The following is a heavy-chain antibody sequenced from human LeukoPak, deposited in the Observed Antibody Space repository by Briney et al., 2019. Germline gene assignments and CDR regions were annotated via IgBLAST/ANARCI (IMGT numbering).Heavy chain of an antibody. CDR3: ATDPHILTGYFHFY. D-gene: IGHD3-9*01. V-gene: IGHV1-24*01. CDR2: FDPEDGET. J-gene: IGHJ4*02. CDR1: GYTFTGYY. Sequence: GASVKVSCKASGYTFTGYYMHWVRQAPGKGLEWMGGFDPEDGETIYAQKFQGRVTMTEDTSTDTAYMELSSLRSEDTAVYYCATDPHILTGYFHFYWGQGTLVTVSS.